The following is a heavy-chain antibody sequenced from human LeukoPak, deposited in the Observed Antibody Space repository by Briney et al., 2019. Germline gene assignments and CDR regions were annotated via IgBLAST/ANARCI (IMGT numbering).Heavy chain of an antibody. CDR3: ARVEIEASGYVVDY. J-gene: IGHJ4*02. V-gene: IGHV4-34*01. CDR1: GGPLSDYH. CDR2: ISHSGST. D-gene: IGHD6-25*01. Sequence: PSETLSLTCAVYGGPLSDYHWRWIRQPPGKGLEWIGEISHSGSTNYNPSLKSRVTISVDTSKNQFSLKLSSVTAADTAVYYCARVEIEASGYVVDYWGQGTLVTVSP.